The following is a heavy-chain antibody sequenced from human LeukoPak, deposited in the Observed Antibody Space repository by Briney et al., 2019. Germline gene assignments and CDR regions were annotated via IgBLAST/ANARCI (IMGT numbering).Heavy chain of an antibody. CDR1: GYTFTSYY. D-gene: IGHD6-13*01. Sequence: ASVKVSCKASGYTFTSYYMHWVRQAPGQGLEWMGIINPNGGSTSYAQKFQGRVTMTRDTSTSTVYMELSSLKSEDTAVYYCASGQFRIAAAGPQGRLTHWGQGTLVTVSS. CDR2: INPNGGST. J-gene: IGHJ4*02. CDR3: ASGQFRIAAAGPQGRLTH. V-gene: IGHV1-46*01.